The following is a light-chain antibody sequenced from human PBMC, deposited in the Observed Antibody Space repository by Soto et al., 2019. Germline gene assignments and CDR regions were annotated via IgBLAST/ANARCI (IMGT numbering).Light chain of an antibody. CDR3: QQYGSSPSYT. CDR2: GAS. CDR1: QSVSSSY. V-gene: IGKV3-20*01. Sequence: EIVLTQSPGTLSLSPGERATLSCRASQSVSSSYLAWYQQKPGQAPRLLIYGASRRATGIPDRFSGSGSGTAVTLTISRLEPEDFAVYYCQQYGSSPSYTFGQGTKLEIK. J-gene: IGKJ2*01.